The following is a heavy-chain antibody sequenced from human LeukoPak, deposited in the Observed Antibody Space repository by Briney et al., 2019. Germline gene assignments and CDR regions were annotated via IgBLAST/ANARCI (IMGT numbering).Heavy chain of an antibody. Sequence: GGSLRLSCAASGFTFSSYAMSWVRQAPGKGLEWVSGISGSGDSIYYGESVKGRFTISRVNSKNTLHLQMNSLRAEDTAIYYCADRYYFDCWGQGTLVTVSS. CDR3: ADRYYFDC. V-gene: IGHV3-23*01. D-gene: IGHD1-14*01. CDR1: GFTFSSYA. CDR2: ISGSGDSI. J-gene: IGHJ4*02.